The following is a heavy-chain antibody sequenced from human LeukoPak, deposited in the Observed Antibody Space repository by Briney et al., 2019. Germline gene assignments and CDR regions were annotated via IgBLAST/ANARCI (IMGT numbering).Heavy chain of an antibody. CDR1: GFTFSSYA. D-gene: IGHD2-2*01. CDR2: ISGSGGST. V-gene: IGHV3-23*01. Sequence: GGSLRLSCAASGFTFSSYAMSWVRQAPGKGLGWVSAISGSGGSTYYADSVKGRFTISRDNSKNTLYLQMNSLRAEDTAVYYCATGYCSSTSCYQGGAFDIWGQGTMVTVSS. CDR3: ATGYCSSTSCYQGGAFDI. J-gene: IGHJ3*02.